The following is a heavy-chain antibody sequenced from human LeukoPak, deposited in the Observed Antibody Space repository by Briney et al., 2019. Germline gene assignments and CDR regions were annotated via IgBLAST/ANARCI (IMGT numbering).Heavy chain of an antibody. CDR2: INHSGST. CDR1: GVSFSGYY. D-gene: IGHD3-22*01. V-gene: IGHV4-34*01. Sequence: AETLSLTCAVYGVSFSGYYWSWIRQPPGKGLEWIGEINHSGSTNYNPSLKSRVTISVDTSKNQFSLKLSSVTAADTAVYYCARSPYYYDSSGYLYFDYWGQGTLVTVSS. CDR3: ARSPYYYDSSGYLYFDY. J-gene: IGHJ4*02.